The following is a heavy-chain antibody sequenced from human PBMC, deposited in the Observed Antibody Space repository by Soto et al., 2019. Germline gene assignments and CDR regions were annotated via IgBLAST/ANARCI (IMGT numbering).Heavy chain of an antibody. Sequence: SVKVSCKASGGTFSSYAISWVRQAPGQGLEWMGGIIPIFGTANYAQKFQGRVTITADESTSTAYMELSSLRSEDTAVCYCARDRGYYDFWSGHHPYYYYGMAVWGQGTTVTVSS. CDR3: ARDRGYYDFWSGHHPYYYYGMAV. V-gene: IGHV1-69*13. CDR2: IIPIFGTA. J-gene: IGHJ6*02. D-gene: IGHD3-3*01. CDR1: GGTFSSYA.